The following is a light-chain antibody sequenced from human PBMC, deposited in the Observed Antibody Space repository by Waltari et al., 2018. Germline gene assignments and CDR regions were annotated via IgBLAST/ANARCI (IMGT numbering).Light chain of an antibody. CDR1: SNGVGRCDL. V-gene: IGLV2-23*02. CDR3: CSYAGTTTYV. CDR2: EVV. Sequence: QSALTQPASVSGSPGPSTPISCTGTSNGVGRCDLVPWSQHHPGKAPKVLIYEVVKRPSGVSSRFSASKSGNTASLTISGLQADDEADYHCCSYAGTTTYVFGGGTKVTVL. J-gene: IGLJ1*01.